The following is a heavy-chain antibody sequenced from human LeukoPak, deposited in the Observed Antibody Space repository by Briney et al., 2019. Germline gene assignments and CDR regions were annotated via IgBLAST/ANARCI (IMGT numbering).Heavy chain of an antibody. CDR2: IGSDNKP. J-gene: IGHJ6*02. CDR3: ARDWYCSSTSCYENYYGMDV. CDR1: GFTFSAYA. V-gene: IGHV3-69-1*02. D-gene: IGHD2-2*01. Sequence: PGGSLRLSCEASGFTFSAYAMTWVRQAPGKGLEWVSSIGSDNKPHYSECGKGGFAIPRDTAKNSLYLQMNSLRAENTPVYYCARDWYCSSTSCYENYYGMDVWGQGTTVTVSS.